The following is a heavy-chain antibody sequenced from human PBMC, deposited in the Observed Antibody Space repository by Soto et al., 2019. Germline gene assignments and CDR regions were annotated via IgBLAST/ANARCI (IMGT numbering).Heavy chain of an antibody. V-gene: IGHV3-7*01. CDR1: GFPFSHYW. J-gene: IGHJ6*03. CDR3: ARGHYYALGTYFPVNYMDV. Sequence: EVQLVESGGGLVQPGGSLRLSCSASGFPFSHYWMTWVRQAPGKGLEWVANIKPDGSEKYYVGSMKGRFTISRDNAKNSLYLQLNSLRAEDTAVYYCARGHYYALGTYFPVNYMDVWGKGTTVTVSS. CDR2: IKPDGSEK. D-gene: IGHD3-10*01.